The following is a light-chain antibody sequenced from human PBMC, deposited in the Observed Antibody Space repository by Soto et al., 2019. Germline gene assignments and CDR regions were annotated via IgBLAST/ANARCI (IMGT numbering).Light chain of an antibody. CDR1: QDISRY. CDR2: TAS. Sequence: IPLTQSPSSLSASVGDRVTVTCRASQDISRYLAWFQQVPGKAPKLLIYTASTSQSGVPSRFIGSGSGTDFTLTISSLQPEDFATYYCQHYYSYPITFGQGTRLEIK. V-gene: IGKV1-9*01. J-gene: IGKJ5*01. CDR3: QHYYSYPIT.